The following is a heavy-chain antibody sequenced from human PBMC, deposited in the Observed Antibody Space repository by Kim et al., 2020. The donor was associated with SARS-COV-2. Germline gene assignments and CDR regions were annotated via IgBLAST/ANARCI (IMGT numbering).Heavy chain of an antibody. CDR3: ARVAGGNVSR. J-gene: IGHJ4*02. CDR2: IYYSGST. V-gene: IGHV4-61*01. CDR1: GGSVSSGSYY. D-gene: IGHD2-15*01. Sequence: SETLSLTCTVSGGSVSSGSYYWSWIRQPPGKGLEWIGYIYYSGSTNYNPSLKSRVTISVDTSKNQFSLKLSSVTAADTAVYYCARVAGGNVSRWGQGTLVTVSS.